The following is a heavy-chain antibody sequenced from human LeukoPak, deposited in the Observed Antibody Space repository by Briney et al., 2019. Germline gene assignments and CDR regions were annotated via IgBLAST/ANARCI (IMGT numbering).Heavy chain of an antibody. V-gene: IGHV4-38-2*02. Sequence: PSETLSLTCTVSGYSISSGYHWGWIRQPPGKGLEWIGSIYHSGSTYYNPSLKSRVTISVDTSKNQVSMKLNSLTAADTALYYCARESKDIVVVVAATRWFDPWGQGTLVTVSS. CDR1: GYSISSGYH. CDR2: IYHSGST. CDR3: ARESKDIVVVVAATRWFDP. D-gene: IGHD2-15*01. J-gene: IGHJ5*02.